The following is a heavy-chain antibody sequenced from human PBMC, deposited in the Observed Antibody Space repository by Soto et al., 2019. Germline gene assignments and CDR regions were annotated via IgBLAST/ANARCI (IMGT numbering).Heavy chain of an antibody. CDR1: GFTFSDYY. D-gene: IGHD3-16*01. J-gene: IGHJ4*02. Sequence: LRLSCAASGFTFSDYYMTWIRQAPGQGLEWVSYIGSSAGHIYYADSVRGRFTISRDNAKNSLFLQMNSLRAEDTAVYYCARDRLATNYYFDYWGQGTLVTVSS. CDR3: ARDRLATNYYFDY. CDR2: IGSSAGHI. V-gene: IGHV3-11*01.